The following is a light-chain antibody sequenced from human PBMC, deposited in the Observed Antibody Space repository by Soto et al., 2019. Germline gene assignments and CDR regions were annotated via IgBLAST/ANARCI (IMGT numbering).Light chain of an antibody. CDR1: QGIASY. J-gene: IGKJ5*01. Sequence: QLTQSPSSLSASVGDRVTITCRASQGIASYLAWYQQKPGQAPNLLIYAASTLQSGVPSRFSGSGSGTEFTLTIRGLQPEDFATYYCQHSYTVPIAFGQGTRLEIK. V-gene: IGKV1-9*01. CDR2: AAS. CDR3: QHSYTVPIA.